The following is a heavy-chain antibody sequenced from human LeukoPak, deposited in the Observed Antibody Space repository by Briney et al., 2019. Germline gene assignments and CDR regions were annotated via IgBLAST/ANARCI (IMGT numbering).Heavy chain of an antibody. D-gene: IGHD3-10*01. CDR3: AKDHELLRSTFDY. CDR2: ISDRGGKT. V-gene: IGHV3-23*01. J-gene: IGHJ4*02. Sequence: PGGSLRLSCAASGFMFSSNAMSWVRQAPGKGLEWVSAISDRGGKTWYADSVKGRFTSSRDNSKNTLYLQMNSLRAEDTAVYYCAKDHELLRSTFDYWGQGTLVTVSS. CDR1: GFMFSSNA.